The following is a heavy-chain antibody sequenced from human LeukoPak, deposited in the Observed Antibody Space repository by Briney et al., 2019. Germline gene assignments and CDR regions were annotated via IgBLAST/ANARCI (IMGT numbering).Heavy chain of an antibody. Sequence: ASVKVSCKASGYTFTGYYMHWVRQAPGQGLEWMGWINPNSGGTNYARKFQGRVTMTRDTSISTAYMELSRLRSDDTAVYYCARGELIQGMKWFGELWYWFDPWGQGTLVTVSS. J-gene: IGHJ5*02. CDR1: GYTFTGYY. V-gene: IGHV1-2*02. CDR2: INPNSGGT. D-gene: IGHD3-10*01. CDR3: ARGELIQGMKWFGELWYWFDP.